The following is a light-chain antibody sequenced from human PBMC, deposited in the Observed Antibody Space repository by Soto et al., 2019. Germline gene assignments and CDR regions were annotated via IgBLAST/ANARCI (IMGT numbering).Light chain of an antibody. CDR3: QSFDSALSAYV. Sequence: QSVLTQPPSVSGAPGQRVVISCAGSSSNIGAGYDLHWYQHLPGTAPKLLIYDDNNRPSGVPDRFSGSRSGTSASLAITGLQAEDEADYYCQSFDSALSAYVFGTGTKLTVL. CDR2: DDN. V-gene: IGLV1-40*01. CDR1: SSNIGAGYD. J-gene: IGLJ1*01.